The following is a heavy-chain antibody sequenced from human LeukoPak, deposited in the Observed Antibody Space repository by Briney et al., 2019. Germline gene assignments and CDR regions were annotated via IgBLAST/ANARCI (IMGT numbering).Heavy chain of an antibody. D-gene: IGHD6-19*01. CDR3: AKDLGYSSGWRQFYAEYFQH. J-gene: IGHJ1*01. CDR1: GFTFSSYA. CDR2: ISGSGGST. Sequence: GGSLRLSCAASGFTFSSYAMSWVRQAPGKGLEWVSGISGSGGSTYYADSVKGRFTISRDNSKNTLYLQMNSLRAEDTAVYYCAKDLGYSSGWRQFYAEYFQHWGQGTLVTVSS. V-gene: IGHV3-23*01.